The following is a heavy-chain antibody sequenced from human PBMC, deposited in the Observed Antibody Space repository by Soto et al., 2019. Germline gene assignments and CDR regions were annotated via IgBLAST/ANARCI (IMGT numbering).Heavy chain of an antibody. CDR1: GYTFTSYG. V-gene: IGHV1-2*04. D-gene: IGHD3-9*01. Sequence: ASVKASCKASGYTFTSYGISCVQQAPGQGLEWMGWINANNGDTNYAQKFQGWVTMTRDTSISTAYMELSRLRSDDTAVYYCATSNDILTGTDEGNAFDIWGQGTMVTVSS. CDR3: ATSNDILTGTDEGNAFDI. CDR2: INANNGDT. J-gene: IGHJ3*02.